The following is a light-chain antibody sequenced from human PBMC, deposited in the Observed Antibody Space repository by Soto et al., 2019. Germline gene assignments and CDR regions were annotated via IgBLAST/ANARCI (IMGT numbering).Light chain of an antibody. V-gene: IGLV2-14*01. CDR2: EVS. Sequence: QSVLTQPASVSGSPGQSITISCTGTSSDVGGYNYVSWYQQHPGKAPKLMIYEVSNRPSGVSNRFSGSKSGNTASLTISGLQAEDEADYYFSSYPSSSTYVFGTGTKVTVL. J-gene: IGLJ1*01. CDR3: SSYPSSSTYV. CDR1: SSDVGGYNY.